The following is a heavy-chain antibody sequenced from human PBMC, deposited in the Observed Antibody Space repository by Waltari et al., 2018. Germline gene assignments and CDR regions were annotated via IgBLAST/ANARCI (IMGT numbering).Heavy chain of an antibody. Sequence: QVQLQESGPGLVKPSQTLSLTCTVSGGSISSGAYYCSWIRQHPGKGLEWIGYIYYSGSTYYNPSLKSRVTISVDTSKNQFSLKLSSVTAADTAVYYCASKLRAGYFDLWGRGTLVTVSS. CDR3: ASKLRAGYFDL. V-gene: IGHV4-31*03. J-gene: IGHJ2*01. D-gene: IGHD1-7*01. CDR2: IYYSGST. CDR1: GGSISSGAYY.